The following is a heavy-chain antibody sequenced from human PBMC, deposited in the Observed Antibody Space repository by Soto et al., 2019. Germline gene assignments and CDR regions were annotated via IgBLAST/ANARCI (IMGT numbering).Heavy chain of an antibody. CDR3: ARGEGIAVDGAYYYYGMDV. J-gene: IGHJ6*02. CDR2: ISYDGSNK. D-gene: IGHD6-19*01. CDR1: GFTFSSYA. Sequence: GGSLRLSCAASGFTFSSYAMHWVRQAPGKGLEWVAVISYDGSNKYYADSVKGRFTISRDNSKNTLYLQMNSLRAEDTAVYYCARGEGIAVDGAYYYYGMDVWGQGTTVTVSS. V-gene: IGHV3-30-3*01.